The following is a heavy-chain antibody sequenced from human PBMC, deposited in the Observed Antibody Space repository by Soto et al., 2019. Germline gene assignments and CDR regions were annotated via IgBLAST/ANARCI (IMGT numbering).Heavy chain of an antibody. D-gene: IGHD5-18*01. CDR1: GFTFDSYA. Sequence: EVQLVDSGGGLVQPGRSPRLSCAASGFTFDSYAMHWVRQAPGKGLEWVSSISWNSGTKGYADSVKGRFTISRDNAKNCLYLQMDSLRAEDTALYYCAKELGGYSYGYELDYWGQGTLVTVSS. J-gene: IGHJ4*02. V-gene: IGHV3-9*01. CDR3: AKELGGYSYGYELDY. CDR2: ISWNSGTK.